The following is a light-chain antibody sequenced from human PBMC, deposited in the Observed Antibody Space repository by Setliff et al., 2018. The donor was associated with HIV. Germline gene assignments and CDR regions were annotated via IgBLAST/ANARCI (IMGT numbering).Light chain of an antibody. Sequence: QSVLTQPPSVSGSPGQSVTISCTGTSSDVGSYNRVSWYQQPPGTAPKLMIYEVNNRPSGVPDRFSGSKSGNTASLPISGLQAEDEAVYYCSSYTSISTYVFGTGTKVTVL. CDR2: EVN. CDR3: SSYTSISTYV. CDR1: SSDVGSYNR. V-gene: IGLV2-18*02. J-gene: IGLJ1*01.